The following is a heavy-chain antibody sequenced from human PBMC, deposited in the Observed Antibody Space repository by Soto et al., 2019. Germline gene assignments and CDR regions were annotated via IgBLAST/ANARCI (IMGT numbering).Heavy chain of an antibody. J-gene: IGHJ4*02. CDR3: ARDSGYYYDSSGYSSLFDY. CDR1: GFTFSSYA. V-gene: IGHV3-30-3*01. D-gene: IGHD3-22*01. Sequence: GGSLRLSCAASGFTFSSYAMHWVRQAPGKGLEWVAVISYDGSNKYYADSVKGRFTISRDNSKNTLYLQMNSLRAEDTAVYYCARDSGYYYDSSGYSSLFDYWGQGTLVTVSS. CDR2: ISYDGSNK.